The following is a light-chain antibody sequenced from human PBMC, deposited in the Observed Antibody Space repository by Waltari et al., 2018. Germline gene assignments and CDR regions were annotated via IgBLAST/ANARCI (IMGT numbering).Light chain of an antibody. J-gene: IGLJ2*01. Sequence: QSALTQPASVSGSPGQSITISCTGTSSDVGSYNLVSWYQQHPGKAPKLMIYEVSRRPPGVSNRFSGSKSGNTASLTISGLQAEDESDYYCCSYAGSNTPMVFGGGTKLTVL. CDR2: EVS. CDR3: CSYAGSNTPMV. V-gene: IGLV2-23*02. CDR1: SSDVGSYNL.